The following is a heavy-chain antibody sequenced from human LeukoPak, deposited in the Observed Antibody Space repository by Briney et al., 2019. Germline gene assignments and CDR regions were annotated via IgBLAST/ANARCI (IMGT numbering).Heavy chain of an antibody. CDR1: GFTFNSYG. CDR2: IWYDQIKK. Sequence: GGSLRLSCAASGFTFNSYGMHWVRQAPGKGLEWGAVIWYDQIKKYYADSVKGRFTISRDNSKNTLYLQMNSLRVEDTAVYYCAREVPPVAKYYFDYWGQGTLVTVSS. V-gene: IGHV3-33*01. J-gene: IGHJ4*02. CDR3: AREVPPVAKYYFDY. D-gene: IGHD2-2*01.